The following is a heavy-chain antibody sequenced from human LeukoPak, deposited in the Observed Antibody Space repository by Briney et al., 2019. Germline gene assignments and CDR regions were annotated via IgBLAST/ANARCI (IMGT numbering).Heavy chain of an antibody. Sequence: XPXGXXXEWIGEINHSGSTNYNPSLNSRVTISVDTSKNQFSLRLSSVTAADTAVYYCARESVVAAAPFDYWGQGTXV. J-gene: IGHJ4*02. D-gene: IGHD2-15*01. CDR3: ARESVVAAAPFDY. CDR2: INHSGST. V-gene: IGHV4-34*01.